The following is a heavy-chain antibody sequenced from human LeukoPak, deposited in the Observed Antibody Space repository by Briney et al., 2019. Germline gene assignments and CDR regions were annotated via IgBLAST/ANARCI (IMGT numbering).Heavy chain of an antibody. CDR2: INPNSGGT. Sequence: ASVKVSCKASGYTFTGYYMHWVRQAPGQGLEWMGWINPNSGGTNYAQKFQGWVTMTRDTSISTAYMELSRLRSDDTAVYYCAGEDYNHYYHSPFDYWGQGTLVTVSS. CDR1: GYTFTGYY. D-gene: IGHD3-22*01. CDR3: AGEDYNHYYHSPFDY. V-gene: IGHV1-2*04. J-gene: IGHJ4*02.